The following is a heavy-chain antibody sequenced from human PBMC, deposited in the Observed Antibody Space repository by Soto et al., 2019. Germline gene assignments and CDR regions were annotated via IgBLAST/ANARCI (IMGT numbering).Heavy chain of an antibody. CDR2: IRNKVNSYAT. D-gene: IGHD4-17*01. CDR3: ATLPNVDGGVGGRYFDL. J-gene: IGHJ2*01. CDR1: GFRFSDFY. Sequence: GGSLRLSCAASGFRFSDFYMTWIRQAPGKGLEWIGRIRNKVNSYATVYPASVRGRFRLSRDDSKNTAYLQMNSLRTDDTAVYYCATLPNVDGGVGGRYFDLWGRGTLVTVSS. V-gene: IGHV3-73*01.